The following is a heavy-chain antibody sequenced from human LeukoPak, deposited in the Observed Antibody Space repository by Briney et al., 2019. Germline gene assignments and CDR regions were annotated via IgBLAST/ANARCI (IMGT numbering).Heavy chain of an antibody. CDR2: ISGSGGST. V-gene: IGHV3-23*01. CDR1: GFTFSSYA. D-gene: IGHD2-2*01. Sequence: GGSLRLSCAASGFTFSSYAMSWVRQAPGKGLEWVSAISGSGGSTYYADSVKGRFTISRGNSKNTLYLQMNSLRAEDTAVYYCAKRYCSSTSCADYWGQGTLVTVSS. CDR3: AKRYCSSTSCADY. J-gene: IGHJ4*02.